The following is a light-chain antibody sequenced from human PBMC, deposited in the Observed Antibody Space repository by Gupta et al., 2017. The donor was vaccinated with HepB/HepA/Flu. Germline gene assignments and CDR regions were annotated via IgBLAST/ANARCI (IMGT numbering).Light chain of an antibody. CDR3: NSYTRSSTWV. CDR2: DVS. J-gene: IGLJ3*02. CDR1: SSDVGAYNY. V-gene: IGLV2-14*01. Sequence: QSALTQPASVSGSPGQSITISCTGSSSDVGAYNYVSWYQQHPGKAPKLLIYDVSNRPSGVSNRVSGSKSGNTASLTISGLQAEDEADYYCNSYTRSSTWVFGGGTKLTVL.